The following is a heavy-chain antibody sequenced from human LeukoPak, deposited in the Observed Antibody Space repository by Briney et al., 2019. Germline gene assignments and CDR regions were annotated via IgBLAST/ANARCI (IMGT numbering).Heavy chain of an antibody. CDR2: MSYDGSNK. CDR1: GFTFSSYA. J-gene: IGHJ4*02. CDR3: ARDVTRPNDAYFDY. Sequence: GGSLRLSCAASGFTFSSYAMHWVRQAPGKGLEWVAVMSYDGSNKYYADSVKGRFTISRDNSKNTLYLQMNSLRAEDTAVYYCARDVTRPNDAYFDYWGQGTLVTVSS. D-gene: IGHD4-23*01. V-gene: IGHV3-30*01.